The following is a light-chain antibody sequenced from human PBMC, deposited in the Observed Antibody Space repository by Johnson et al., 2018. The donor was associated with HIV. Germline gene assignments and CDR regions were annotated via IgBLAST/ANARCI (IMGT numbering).Light chain of an antibody. CDR3: GTWDSSLSAEV. J-gene: IGLJ1*01. CDR2: DNN. CDR1: SSNIGNNY. Sequence: HSVLTQPPSVSAAPGQKVTISCSGSSSNIGNNYVSWYQQLPGTAPKLLIYDNNKRPSGTPDRFSGSKSGTSATLGITGLKTGDEADFYCGTWDSSLSAEVFGTGTKATVL. V-gene: IGLV1-51*01.